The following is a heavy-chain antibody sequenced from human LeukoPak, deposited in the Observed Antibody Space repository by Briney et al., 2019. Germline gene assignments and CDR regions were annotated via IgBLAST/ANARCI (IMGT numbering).Heavy chain of an antibody. J-gene: IGHJ6*03. CDR3: ARHSLKYYYGSGRDYQYYYYYMDV. CDR2: IYPGDSDT. D-gene: IGHD3-10*01. Sequence: GESLKISCTGSGYSFTSYWIAWVRQMPGQGLEWMGIIYPGDSDTTYSPSFQGQVTISSDKSTSTAYLQWSSLKASDTAMYYCARHSLKYYYGSGRDYQYYYYYMDVWGKGTTVTVSS. V-gene: IGHV5-51*01. CDR1: GYSFTSYW.